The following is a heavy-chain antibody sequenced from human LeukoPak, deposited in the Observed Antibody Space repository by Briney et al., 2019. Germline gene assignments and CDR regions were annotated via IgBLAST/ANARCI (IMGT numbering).Heavy chain of an antibody. Sequence: SEALSLTCAVYGGSFSGYYWSWIRQPPGKGLEWIGEINHSGSTNYNPSLKSRVTISVDTSKNQFSLKLSSVTAADTAVYYCARQGAPTAMVDNYYMDVWGKGTTVTVSS. CDR2: INHSGST. J-gene: IGHJ6*03. V-gene: IGHV4-34*01. CDR3: ARQGAPTAMVDNYYMDV. CDR1: GGSFSGYY. D-gene: IGHD5-18*01.